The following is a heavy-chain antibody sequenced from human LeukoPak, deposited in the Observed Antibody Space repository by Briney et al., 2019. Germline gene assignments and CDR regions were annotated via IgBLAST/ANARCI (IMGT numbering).Heavy chain of an antibody. CDR2: IIPIFGTA. J-gene: IGHJ6*02. Sequence: ASVKVSCKASGGTFSSYAISWVRQAPGQGLEWMGGIIPIFGTANYAQKFQGRVTITADESTSTAYMELSSLRSEDTAVYYCARVPPGISSRDYYYYYGMDVWGQGTTVTVSS. V-gene: IGHV1-69*13. CDR3: ARVPPGISSRDYYYYYGMDV. D-gene: IGHD1-14*01. CDR1: GGTFSSYA.